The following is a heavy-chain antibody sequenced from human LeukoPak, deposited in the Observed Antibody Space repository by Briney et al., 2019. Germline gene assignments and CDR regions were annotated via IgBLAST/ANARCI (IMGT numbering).Heavy chain of an antibody. Sequence: SVKVSCKASGGTFSSYAISWVRQAPGHGLEWMGRIIPIFGIANYAQKFQGRVTITADKSTSTAYMELSSLRSEDAAVYYCAIYIFVGYYDSKGAFDIWGQGTMVTVSS. V-gene: IGHV1-69*04. CDR3: AIYIFVGYYDSKGAFDI. J-gene: IGHJ3*02. D-gene: IGHD3-22*01. CDR2: IIPIFGIA. CDR1: GGTFSSYA.